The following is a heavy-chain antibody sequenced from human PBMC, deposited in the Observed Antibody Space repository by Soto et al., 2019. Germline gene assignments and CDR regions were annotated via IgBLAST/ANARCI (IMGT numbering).Heavy chain of an antibody. V-gene: IGHV4-59*01. CDR2: IYDSGSP. Sequence: SETLSLTCAVYGGSFANYYWSWIRQPPGQALEWIGYIYDSGSPYYNPSLRSRVIISADTSKNQISLKLTSATAADTAVYYCARGVGSSPPRYWGRGTLVTVSS. CDR3: ARGVGSSPPRY. J-gene: IGHJ4*02. D-gene: IGHD1-26*01. CDR1: GGSFANYY.